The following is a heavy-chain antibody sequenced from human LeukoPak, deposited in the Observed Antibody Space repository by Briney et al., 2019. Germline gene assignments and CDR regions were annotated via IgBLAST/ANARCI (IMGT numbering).Heavy chain of an antibody. CDR1: GFTVSSNY. CDR2: IYSGDST. J-gene: IGHJ3*02. Sequence: GGSLRLSCAASGFTVSSNYMSWVRQAPGKGLEWVSVIYSGDSTYYADSVKGRFTISRDNSKNTLYLQMNSLRAEDTAVYYCASLYYYDSSGYYRNIWGQGTMVTVSS. V-gene: IGHV3-66*01. CDR3: ASLYYYDSSGYYRNI. D-gene: IGHD3-22*01.